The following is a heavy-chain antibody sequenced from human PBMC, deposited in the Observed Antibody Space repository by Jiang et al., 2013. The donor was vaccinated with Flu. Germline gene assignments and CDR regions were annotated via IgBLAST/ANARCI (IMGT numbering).Heavy chain of an antibody. CDR1: TNYA. J-gene: IGHJ4*02. V-gene: IGHV7-4-1*02. Sequence: TNYAMNWVRQAPGQGLEWMGWINTNTGNPAYAQGFTGRFVFSLDTSVSTAYLQISSLKAEDTAVYYCARGNDGDLDYWGQGTLVTVSS. D-gene: IGHD4-17*01. CDR3: ARGNDGDLDY. CDR2: INTNTGNP.